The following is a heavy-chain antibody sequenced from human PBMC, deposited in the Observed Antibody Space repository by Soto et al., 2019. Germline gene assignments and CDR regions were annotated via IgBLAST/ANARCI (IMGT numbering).Heavy chain of an antibody. CDR1: GFTFSSYS. J-gene: IGHJ6*02. D-gene: IGHD1-1*01. CDR2: ITSSSSYI. CDR3: ARDTGSPGWNGHYHYGMDV. V-gene: IGHV3-21*01. Sequence: GGSLRLSCAASGFTFSSYSMDWVRQAPGKGLEWVSSITSSSSYIYYADSVRGRFTISRDNARNSLYLQLNSLRAEDTAVYYCARDTGSPGWNGHYHYGMDVWGQGTTVTISS.